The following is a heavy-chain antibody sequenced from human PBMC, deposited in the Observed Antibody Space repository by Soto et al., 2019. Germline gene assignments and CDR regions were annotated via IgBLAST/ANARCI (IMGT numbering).Heavy chain of an antibody. D-gene: IGHD3-3*01. J-gene: IGHJ4*02. CDR3: ARQGGFWSGYYLGFGLGYFDC. V-gene: IGHV3-30-3*01. CDR1: GFTFRTYS. CDR2: TSYDGNNK. Sequence: GGSLRLSCAASGFTFRTYSMHWVRQAPGKGLEWVAVTSYDGNNKYYADSVKGRFTISRDNSKNTLYLEMSSLRAEDTAVYYCARQGGFWSGYYLGFGLGYFDCWGQGTLVTVSS.